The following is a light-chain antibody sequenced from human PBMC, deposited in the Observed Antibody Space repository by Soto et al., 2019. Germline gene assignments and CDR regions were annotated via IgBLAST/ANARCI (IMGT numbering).Light chain of an antibody. CDR1: SSDVGGYNY. V-gene: IGLV2-14*01. CDR2: EVT. Sequence: HSALTQPASVSGSPGQSITISCTGTSSDVGGYNYVAWYQQHPDKAPKLIIFEVTNRPSGASYRFSGSKSGNTASLTISGLQAEDEADYYCSSHTSTSTLVFGTGTKLTVL. CDR3: SSHTSTSTLV. J-gene: IGLJ1*01.